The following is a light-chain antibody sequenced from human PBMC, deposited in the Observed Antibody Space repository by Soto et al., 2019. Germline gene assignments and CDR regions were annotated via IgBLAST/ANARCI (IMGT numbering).Light chain of an antibody. CDR3: QKSYYNPT. CDR1: QNIINY. J-gene: IGKJ1*01. Sequence: DIQMTQSPSSLSASVGDRVTITCRASQNIINYLHWYQQKPGKAPNLLIYDISTLQSGVPSRFSGSGSGTDFTLTISSLQHEDFATYYCQKSYYNPTFVQGAKVDIK. CDR2: DIS. V-gene: IGKV1-39*01.